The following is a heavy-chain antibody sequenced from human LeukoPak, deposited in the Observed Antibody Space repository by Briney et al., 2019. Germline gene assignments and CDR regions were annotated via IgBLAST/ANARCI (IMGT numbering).Heavy chain of an antibody. CDR2: ISISCVYI. Sequence: GGSLRLSCAASGFSFNIHGMNCVPEAPGEGLGWLSSISISCVYIDYAESMKGRLTTSTDNAKNTLYLEMNSQRAEDKAVYYCARNARDVYRILELYNDAFDLWGQGTQVTVSS. V-gene: IGHV3-21*06. D-gene: IGHD3-3*01. J-gene: IGHJ3*01. CDR3: ARNARDVYRILELYNDAFDL. CDR1: GFSFNIHG.